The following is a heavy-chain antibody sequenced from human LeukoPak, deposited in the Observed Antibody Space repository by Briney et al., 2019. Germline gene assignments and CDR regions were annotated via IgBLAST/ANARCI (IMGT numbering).Heavy chain of an antibody. Sequence: GGSLRLSCAASGFTFSSYAMHWVRQAPGKGLEWVAVISYDGSNKYYADSGKGRFTIYTDNSKNTLYLQMNSLRAEDTAVYYCARDPLWFGELLPYYFDYWGQGTLVTVSS. V-gene: IGHV3-30-3*01. CDR2: ISYDGSNK. D-gene: IGHD3-10*01. CDR3: ARDPLWFGELLPYYFDY. CDR1: GFTFSSYA. J-gene: IGHJ4*02.